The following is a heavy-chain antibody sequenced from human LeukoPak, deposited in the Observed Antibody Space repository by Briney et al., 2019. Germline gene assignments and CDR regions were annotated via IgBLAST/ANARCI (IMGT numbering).Heavy chain of an antibody. Sequence: SQTLSLTCTVSGGSISSGGHFWSWIRQHPGKGLGWIGYIYYSGSTYYNPSLKSRVNISVDTSKNQFSLRLNSVTAADTAVYYCTRDGPRSSGYPDTWGQGTRVTVSS. CDR1: GGSISSGGHF. J-gene: IGHJ5*02. D-gene: IGHD3-22*01. CDR2: IYYSGST. CDR3: TRDGPRSSGYPDT. V-gene: IGHV4-31*03.